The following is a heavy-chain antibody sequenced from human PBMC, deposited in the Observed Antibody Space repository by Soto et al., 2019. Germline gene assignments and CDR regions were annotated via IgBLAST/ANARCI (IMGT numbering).Heavy chain of an antibody. CDR1: GYTFTSYG. J-gene: IGHJ6*02. D-gene: IGHD2-2*01. V-gene: IGHV1-18*04. CDR3: AIDWIPKDCSSTSCFNGWGGYYCYYGMDV. Sequence: ASVKVSCKASGYTFTSYGISWVRQAPGQGLEWMGWISAYNGNTNYAQKLQGRVTMTTDTSTSTAYMELGSLRSDDTAVYYCAIDWIPKDCSSTSCFNGWGGYYCYYGMDVWGQGTTVTVTS. CDR2: ISAYNGNT.